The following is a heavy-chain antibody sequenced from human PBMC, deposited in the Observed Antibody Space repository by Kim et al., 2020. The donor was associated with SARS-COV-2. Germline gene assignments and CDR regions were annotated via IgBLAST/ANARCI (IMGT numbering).Heavy chain of an antibody. D-gene: IGHD2-15*01. CDR3: ARTIGYCSGGSCYYGWFDP. CDR1: GGTFSSYA. Sequence: SVKVSCKASGGTFSSYAISWVRQAPGQGLEWMGGIIPIFGTANYAQKFQGRVTITADESTSTAYMELSSLRSEDTAVYYCARTIGYCSGGSCYYGWFDPWGQGTLVTVSS. J-gene: IGHJ5*02. V-gene: IGHV1-69*13. CDR2: IIPIFGTA.